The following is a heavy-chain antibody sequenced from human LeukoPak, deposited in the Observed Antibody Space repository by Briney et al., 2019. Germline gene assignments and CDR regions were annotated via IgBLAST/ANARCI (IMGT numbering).Heavy chain of an antibody. V-gene: IGHV4-59*05. CDR2: IYYTGGT. J-gene: IGHJ4*02. CDR1: GGSISSYY. CDR3: ARHGGTRVTLVEVFYFDY. D-gene: IGHD4-11*01. Sequence: PSETLSLTCTVSGGSISSYYWSWIRQPAGKGLEWIGRIYYTGGTYYSPSLKSRVTISVDTSKNQFSLKLSSVTAADTAVYYCARHGGTRVTLVEVFYFDYWGQGTLVTVSS.